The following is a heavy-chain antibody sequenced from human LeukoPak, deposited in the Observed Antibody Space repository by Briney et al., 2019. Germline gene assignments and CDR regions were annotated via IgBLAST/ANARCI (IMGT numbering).Heavy chain of an antibody. CDR1: GFTVSSNY. CDR2: IYSGGNT. D-gene: IGHD4-23*01. CDR3: AREWGSAVGDAFDI. Sequence: PGGSLRLSCAASGFTVSSNYMSWVRQAPGKGLEWVSVIYSGGNTHYADSVKGRFNISRDNFKNTLYLQMNSLRAEDTAVYYCAREWGSAVGDAFDIWGQGTMVTVSS. J-gene: IGHJ3*02. V-gene: IGHV3-66*01.